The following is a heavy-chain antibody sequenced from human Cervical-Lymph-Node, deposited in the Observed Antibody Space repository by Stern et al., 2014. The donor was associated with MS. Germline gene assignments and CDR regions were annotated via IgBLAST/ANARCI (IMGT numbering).Heavy chain of an antibody. CDR3: ARAVGYSTDGYWFDS. J-gene: IGHJ5*01. Sequence: EVQLVESGGGLVRPGGSLRLSCAASGFTFSSYAMSWVRQAPGKGLEWVSGINGRGGDTVYSDSVKGRFTISRDNAKNTLIMQVGNPRVEDTAVYFCARAVGYSTDGYWFDSWGQGTLVTVSS. D-gene: IGHD5-24*01. CDR2: INGRGGDT. CDR1: GFTFSSYA. V-gene: IGHV3-23*04.